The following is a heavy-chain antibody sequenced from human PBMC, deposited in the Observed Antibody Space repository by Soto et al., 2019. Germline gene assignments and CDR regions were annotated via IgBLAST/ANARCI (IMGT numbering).Heavy chain of an antibody. CDR3: ERVSRASAAQGWFDP. CDR1: GFTFSSYW. D-gene: IGHD6-13*01. V-gene: IGHV3-74*01. J-gene: IGHJ5*02. CDR2: INSDGSST. Sequence: GGSLRLSCAASGFTFSSYWMHWVRQAPGKGLVWVSRINSDGSSTSYADSVKGRFTISRDNAKNTLYLQMNSLRAEDTAVYYCERVSRASAAQGWFDPWGQGTLVTVSS.